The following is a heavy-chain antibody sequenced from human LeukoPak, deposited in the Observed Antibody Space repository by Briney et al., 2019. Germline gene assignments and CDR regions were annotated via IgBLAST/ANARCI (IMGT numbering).Heavy chain of an antibody. CDR3: ARARADYYYYYMDV. J-gene: IGHJ6*03. CDR2: MSSSGNSI. V-gene: IGHV3-21*01. D-gene: IGHD6-6*01. Sequence: GGSLRLSCAASGFTFSTYYMNWVRQAPGKGLEWVSSMSSSGNSIYYADSVKGRFTISRDNAKNSLYLQMNSLRAEDTAVYYCARARADYYYYYMDVWGKGTTVTVSS. CDR1: GFTFSTYY.